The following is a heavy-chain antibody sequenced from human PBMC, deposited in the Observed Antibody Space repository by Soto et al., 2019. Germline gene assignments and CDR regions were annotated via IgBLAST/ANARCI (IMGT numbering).Heavy chain of an antibody. CDR3: ARDPLPLAPASWSDP. CDR2: ISDYNGNT. V-gene: IGHV1-18*04. D-gene: IGHD2-2*01. J-gene: IGHJ5*02. Sequence: ASVKVSCKASGYTFSTYGMSWVRQAPGQGLEWMGWISDYNGNTNYAQKFQGRVTMTTDTSTNTVYMELRSLTSDDTALYYCARDPLPLAPASWSDPWGQGTLVTVSS. CDR1: GYTFSTYG.